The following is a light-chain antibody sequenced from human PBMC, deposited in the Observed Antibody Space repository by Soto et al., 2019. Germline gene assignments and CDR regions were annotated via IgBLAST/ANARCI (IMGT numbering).Light chain of an antibody. Sequence: IQLTQSPSSLSASVGDRVTITCRASQGLNTNLAWYQQKPGKGPNLLIYGASTLQKGVPSRFSGNGSGTVFTLTISSLQPEDLATYYCQQSNNYFTFGPGTKVDIK. J-gene: IGKJ3*01. CDR3: QQSNNYFT. CDR1: QGLNTN. CDR2: GAS. V-gene: IGKV1-9*01.